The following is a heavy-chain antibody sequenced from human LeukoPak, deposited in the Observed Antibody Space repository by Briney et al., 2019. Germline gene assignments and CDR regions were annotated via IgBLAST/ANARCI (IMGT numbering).Heavy chain of an antibody. CDR1: GFSFSNAW. V-gene: IGHV3-48*03. D-gene: IGHD6-19*01. CDR2: ISSSGSTI. Sequence: GGSLRLSCAASGFSFSNAWMSWVRQAPGKGLEWVSYISSSGSTIYYADSVKGRFTISRGNAKNSLYLQMNSLRAEDTAVYYCARDTRAAGFDYWGQGTLVTVSS. J-gene: IGHJ4*02. CDR3: ARDTRAAGFDY.